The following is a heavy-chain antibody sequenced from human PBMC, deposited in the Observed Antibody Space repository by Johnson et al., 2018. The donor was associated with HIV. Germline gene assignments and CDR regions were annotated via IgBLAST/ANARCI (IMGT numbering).Heavy chain of an antibody. CDR2: ISYDGSNK. CDR3: ASGDDDGF. V-gene: IGHV3-30*04. Sequence: QVQLVESGGGVVQPGRSLRLSCAASGFTCSSYAMHWVRQAPGKGLEWVAVISYDGSNKYYADSVKGRFTISRDNSKNTLYLQMNSLRAEDTAVYFCASGDDDGFWGQGTKVTVSS. CDR1: GFTCSSYA. D-gene: IGHD5-12*01. J-gene: IGHJ3*01.